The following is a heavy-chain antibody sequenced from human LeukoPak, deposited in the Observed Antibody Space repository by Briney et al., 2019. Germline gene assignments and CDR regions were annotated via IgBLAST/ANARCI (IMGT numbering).Heavy chain of an antibody. CDR1: GFTLSSYW. CDR3: ARGQTTVTN. CDR2: IKQDGSEK. Sequence: GGSLRLSCAASGFTLSSYWIMWLRQAPGKGVEWVANIKQDGSEKYYVYSVKGRFTISRDNAKNSLYLKMNSLRAEDTAVYYCARGQTTVTNWGQGTLVTVSS. V-gene: IGHV3-7*03. D-gene: IGHD4-17*01. J-gene: IGHJ4*02.